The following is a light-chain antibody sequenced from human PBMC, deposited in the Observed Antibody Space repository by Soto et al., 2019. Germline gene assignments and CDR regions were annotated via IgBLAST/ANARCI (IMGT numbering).Light chain of an antibody. CDR2: GVI. CDR1: SSDVGGYNY. CDR3: SSYTRSSVLEYV. Sequence: QSVLTQPASVSGSPGQSITISCTGTSSDVGGYNYVSWYQQHPGKAPRLIIYGVINRPPGLSTRFSGSKSGNTASLTISGLQAEDEADYYCSSYTRSSVLEYVFGSGTKLTVL. J-gene: IGLJ1*01. V-gene: IGLV2-14*01.